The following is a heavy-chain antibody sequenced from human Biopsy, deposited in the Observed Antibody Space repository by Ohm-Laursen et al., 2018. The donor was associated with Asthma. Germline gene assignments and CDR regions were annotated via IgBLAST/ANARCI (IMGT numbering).Heavy chain of an antibody. Sequence: SQTLSLTCAVSGDSIDSGDYSWTWIRQSPGVGLEWIGYIYRNGDTYYNPTLKNPVTISIDRSKNQFSLRLRSATAADTAVYYCARGWNCGGDCYSLDSWGQGTLVTVSS. D-gene: IGHD2-21*02. CDR2: IYRNGDT. J-gene: IGHJ4*02. V-gene: IGHV4-30-2*06. CDR3: ARGWNCGGDCYSLDS. CDR1: GDSIDSGDYS.